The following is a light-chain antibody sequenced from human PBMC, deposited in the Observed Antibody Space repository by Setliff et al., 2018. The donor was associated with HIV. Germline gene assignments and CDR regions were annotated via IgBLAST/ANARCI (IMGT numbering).Light chain of an antibody. CDR2: DVI. V-gene: IGLV2-11*01. J-gene: IGLJ3*02. CDR3: SSYTTSGTYVL. CDR1: SSDVGAYDS. Sequence: QSALTQPRSVSGSPGQSVTISCTGTSSDVGAYDSVSWYQQHPGKAPKLIIYDVIKRPSGVPVRFSGSNSGNTASLTISGLQTDDEADYFCSSYTTSGTYVLFGGGTKVTVL.